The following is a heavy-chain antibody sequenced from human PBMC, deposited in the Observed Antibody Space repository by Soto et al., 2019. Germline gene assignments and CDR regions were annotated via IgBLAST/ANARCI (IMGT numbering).Heavy chain of an antibody. CDR1: GGSISSSSYY. V-gene: IGHV4-39*01. Sequence: SETLSLTCTVSGGSISSSSYYWGWIRQPPGKGLEWIGSIYYSGSTYYNPSLKSRVTISVDTSKNQFSLKLSSVTAADTAVYYCARHRAGFLEWLLDLNIDYWGQGTLVTVSS. D-gene: IGHD3-3*01. CDR3: ARHRAGFLEWLLDLNIDY. J-gene: IGHJ4*02. CDR2: IYYSGST.